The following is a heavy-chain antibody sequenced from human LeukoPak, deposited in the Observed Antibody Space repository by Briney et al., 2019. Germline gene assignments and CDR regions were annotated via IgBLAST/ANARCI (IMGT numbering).Heavy chain of an antibody. V-gene: IGHV3-7*01. CDR3: ASIVVVPAALYYFDY. J-gene: IGHJ4*02. Sequence: PGGSLRLSCAASGFTFSSYWMSWVRQAPGKGLEWVTNIKQDGSEKYYVDSVKGRLTISRDNAKNSLYLQMNSLRAEDTAVYYCASIVVVPAALYYFDYWGQGTLVTVSS. CDR2: IKQDGSEK. D-gene: IGHD2-2*01. CDR1: GFTFSSYW.